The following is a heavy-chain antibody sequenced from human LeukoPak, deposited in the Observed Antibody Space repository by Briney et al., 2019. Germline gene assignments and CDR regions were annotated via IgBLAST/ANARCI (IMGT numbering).Heavy chain of an antibody. Sequence: PETLSLTCTVSGGSISSYQGSWLRQPPEEGLEWIGFIYHSGSTNYDTPLKSRVPISPDTSKKQFSLNLQPVTGADRAVYYCARHGLDSRGYYGPAYWGQGTLVTVSS. CDR2: IYHSGST. CDR1: GGSISSYQ. J-gene: IGHJ4*02. V-gene: IGHV4-59*08. CDR3: ARHGLDSRGYYGPAY. D-gene: IGHD3-22*01.